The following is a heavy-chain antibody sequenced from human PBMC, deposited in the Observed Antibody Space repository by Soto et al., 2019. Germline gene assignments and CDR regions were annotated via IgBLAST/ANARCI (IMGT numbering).Heavy chain of an antibody. V-gene: IGHV1-18*01. D-gene: IGHD3-16*02. CDR2: ISAYNGNT. CDR3: ARDGPAYDYIGGSYRSAEYFQH. CDR1: GYTFTSYG. Sequence: QVQLVQSGAAVKKPGASVKVSCKASGYTFTSYGISWVRQAPGQGLEWMGWISAYNGNTNYAQKLQGRVTMTTDTSTSTAYMELRSLRSDDTAVYYCARDGPAYDYIGGSYRSAEYFQHWGQGTLVTVSS. J-gene: IGHJ1*01.